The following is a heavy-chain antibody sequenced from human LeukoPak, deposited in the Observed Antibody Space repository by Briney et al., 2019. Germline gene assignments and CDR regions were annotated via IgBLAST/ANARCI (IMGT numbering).Heavy chain of an antibody. V-gene: IGHV3-30*04. J-gene: IGHJ3*02. CDR2: ISYDGSNK. CDR3: AKDEGSGAFDI. CDR1: GFTFGDYA. Sequence: GGSLRLSCTASGFTFGDYAMSWVRQAPGEGLEWVAVISYDGSNKYYADSVKGRFTISRDNSKNTLYLQMNSLRAEDTAVYYCAKDEGSGAFDIWGQGTMVTVSS.